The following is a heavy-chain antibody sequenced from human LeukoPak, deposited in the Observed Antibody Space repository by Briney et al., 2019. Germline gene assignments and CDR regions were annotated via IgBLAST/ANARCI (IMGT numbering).Heavy chain of an antibody. CDR1: GFTFSSYW. CDR3: ARGEMATTGGAFAL. CDR2: INSDGSST. V-gene: IGHV3-74*01. J-gene: IGHJ3*01. D-gene: IGHD5-24*01. Sequence: GGSLRLSCAASGFTFSSYWMHWVRQAPRKGLVWVSRINSDGSSTSYADSVKGRFTISRDTSKNTLFLQMNSLSTDDTAIYYCARGEMATTGGAFALWGPGTMVTVSS.